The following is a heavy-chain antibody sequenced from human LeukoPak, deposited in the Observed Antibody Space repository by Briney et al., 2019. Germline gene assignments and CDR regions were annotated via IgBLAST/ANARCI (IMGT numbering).Heavy chain of an antibody. CDR1: GFTFSSYG. J-gene: IGHJ4*02. CDR2: ISSSSSYI. CDR3: AREDPREIVVSY. Sequence: GGSLRLSCAASGFTFSSYGMHWVRQAPGKGLEWVSSISSSSSYIYYADSVKGRFTISRDNAKNSLYLQMNSLRAEDTAVYYCAREDPREIVVSYWGQGTLVTVSS. D-gene: IGHD3-22*01. V-gene: IGHV3-21*01.